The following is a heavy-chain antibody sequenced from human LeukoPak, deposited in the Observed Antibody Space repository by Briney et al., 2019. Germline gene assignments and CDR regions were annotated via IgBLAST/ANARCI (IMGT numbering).Heavy chain of an antibody. CDR1: GGSFSGYY. V-gene: IGHV4-34*01. CDR2: INHSGST. Sequence: KPSETLSLTCAVYGGSFSGYYWSWIRQPPGKGLEWIGEINHSGSTNCNPSLKSRVTISVDTSKNQFSLKLSSVTAADTAVYYCARRSLIVLMVYAVDDAFDIWGQGTTVTVSS. D-gene: IGHD2-8*01. J-gene: IGHJ3*02. CDR3: ARRSLIVLMVYAVDDAFDI.